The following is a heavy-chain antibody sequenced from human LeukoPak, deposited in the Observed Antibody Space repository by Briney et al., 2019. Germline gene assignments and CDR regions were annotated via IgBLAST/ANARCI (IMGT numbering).Heavy chain of an antibody. CDR1: GFTFSSYW. CDR2: IKRDGSSP. J-gene: IGHJ6*03. V-gene: IGHV3-74*01. Sequence: GGSLRLSCAASGFTFSSYWMHWIRHAPGKGLVWVSRIKRDGSSPAYADSVKGRFTISRDNAKNSLYLQMNSLRAEDTAVYYCATSPAQIYYMDVWGKGTTVTVSS. CDR3: ATSPAQIYYMDV.